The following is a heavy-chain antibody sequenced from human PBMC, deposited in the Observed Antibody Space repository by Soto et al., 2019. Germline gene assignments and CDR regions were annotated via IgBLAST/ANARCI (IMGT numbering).Heavy chain of an antibody. CDR3: ARLGSSWDDAFDI. CDR2: INPNSGGT. D-gene: IGHD6-13*01. Sequence: ASVKVSCKASGYTFTGYYMHWVRQAPGQGLEWMGWINPNSGGTNYAQKFQGWVTMTRDTPISTAYMELSRLRSDDTAVYYCARLGSSWDDAFDIWGQGTMVTVSS. V-gene: IGHV1-2*04. J-gene: IGHJ3*02. CDR1: GYTFTGYY.